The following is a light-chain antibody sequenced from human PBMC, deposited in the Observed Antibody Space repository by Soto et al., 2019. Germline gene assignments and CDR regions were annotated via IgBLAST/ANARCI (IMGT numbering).Light chain of an antibody. V-gene: IGLV3-10*01. Sequence: SYELTQPPSVSVSPGQTARITCSGDALPKKFAYWYQQESGQAPVLVIYEDNKRPSGIPERFSGSSSGTMATLSISGAQVEDEADYYCYSTDTGGDHYVFGSGTKVTVL. CDR3: YSTDTGGDHYV. J-gene: IGLJ1*01. CDR2: EDN. CDR1: ALPKKF.